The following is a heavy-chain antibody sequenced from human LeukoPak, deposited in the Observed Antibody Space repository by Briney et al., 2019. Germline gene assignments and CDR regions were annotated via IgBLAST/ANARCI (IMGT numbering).Heavy chain of an antibody. D-gene: IGHD3-22*01. CDR2: VYHSGST. V-gene: IGHV4-59*01. Sequence: SETLSLTCTVSGGSINSYYWSWIRQPPGKGLEWIGHVYHSGSTNYNPSLKSRVTISVDTSKNQFSLKLSSVTAADTAVYYCARAGNYYYSSGYYSHFDYWGQGTLVTVSS. CDR3: ARAGNYYYSSGYYSHFDY. CDR1: GGSINSYY. J-gene: IGHJ4*02.